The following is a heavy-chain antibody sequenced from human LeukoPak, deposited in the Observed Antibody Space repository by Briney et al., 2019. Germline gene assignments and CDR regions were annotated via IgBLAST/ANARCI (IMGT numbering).Heavy chain of an antibody. Sequence: PSETLSLTCTVSGGSIRSSHWSWIRHPPGKGLEFVGYIYYSGSSNYNPSLKSRVTMSVDTSKNQFFLKLNSVTAADTAVYYCAKAAGYSTIYWFDPWGQGTLVTVSS. J-gene: IGHJ5*02. CDR2: IYYSGSS. V-gene: IGHV4-59*01. CDR1: GGSIRSSH. CDR3: AKAAGYSTIYWFDP. D-gene: IGHD1-26*01.